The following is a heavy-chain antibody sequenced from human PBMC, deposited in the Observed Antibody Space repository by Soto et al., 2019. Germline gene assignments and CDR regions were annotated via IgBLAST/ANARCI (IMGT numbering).Heavy chain of an antibody. CDR2: IYYRGTT. J-gene: IGHJ4*02. D-gene: IGHD6-19*01. V-gene: IGHV4-59*02. Sequence: KTSETLSLTGTVSGGSVTSYYWSWIRQPPGRGLEWFGYIYYRGTTNYNPSLKSLVTISLDTSRNQVSLNLISVTAADTAVYYCARDDPVAGFFDYWGQGIMVTVSS. CDR1: GGSVTSYY. CDR3: ARDDPVAGFFDY.